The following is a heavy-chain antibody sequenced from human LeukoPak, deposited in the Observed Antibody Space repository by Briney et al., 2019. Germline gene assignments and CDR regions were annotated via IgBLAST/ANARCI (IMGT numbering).Heavy chain of an antibody. V-gene: IGHV1-2*02. D-gene: IGHD3-9*01. CDR1: GYTFTGYY. Sequence: ASVKVSCKASGYTFTGYYMNWVRQAPGQGLEWMGWINSDSGFTKYAQKFQGRVTMTRDTSITTVYMDPTRLTPDDTAVYYCARNFDMKGFDPWGQGTLVTVSS. CDR3: ARNFDMKGFDP. CDR2: INSDSGFT. J-gene: IGHJ5*02.